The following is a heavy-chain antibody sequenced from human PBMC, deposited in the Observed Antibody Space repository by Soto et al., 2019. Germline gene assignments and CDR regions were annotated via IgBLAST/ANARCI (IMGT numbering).Heavy chain of an antibody. Sequence: PSETLSPTCAVSGGSFTSNNWWTWVRQPPGQGLEWIGEIYRTGSTNYNPSLKSRVTISLDKSENQFSLKVTSLTAADTAVYYCASRDPGTSVDYWGQGTLVTVSS. J-gene: IGHJ4*02. CDR1: GGSFTSNNW. CDR3: ASRDPGTSVDY. V-gene: IGHV4-4*02. CDR2: IYRTGST. D-gene: IGHD1-7*01.